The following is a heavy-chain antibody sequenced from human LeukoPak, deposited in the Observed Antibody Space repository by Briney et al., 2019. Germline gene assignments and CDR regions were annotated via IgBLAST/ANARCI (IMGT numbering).Heavy chain of an antibody. J-gene: IGHJ4*02. CDR3: ARPHGGYYDSSGYYYAFDY. CDR2: IYYSGST. Sequence: SETLSLTCTVSGGSISSYYWSWIRQPPGKGLEWIGYIYYSGSTNYNPSLKSRVTISVDTSKNQFSLKLSSVTAADTAVYYCARPHGGYYDSSGYYYAFDYWGQGTLVTVSS. V-gene: IGHV4-59*01. CDR1: GGSISSYY. D-gene: IGHD3-22*01.